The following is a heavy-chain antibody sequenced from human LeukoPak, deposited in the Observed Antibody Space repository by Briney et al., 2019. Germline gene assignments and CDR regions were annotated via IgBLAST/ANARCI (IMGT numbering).Heavy chain of an antibody. CDR1: GFTFSSYA. J-gene: IGHJ6*02. Sequence: GGSLRLSCAASGFTFSSYAMSWGREAPGKGLEWVSAISGSGGSTYYADSVKGRFTISRDNSKNTLYLQMNSLRAEDTAVYYCAMPGDGDYGGPRYYYYGMDVWGQGTTVTVSS. D-gene: IGHD4-17*01. CDR2: ISGSGGST. CDR3: AMPGDGDYGGPRYYYYGMDV. V-gene: IGHV3-23*01.